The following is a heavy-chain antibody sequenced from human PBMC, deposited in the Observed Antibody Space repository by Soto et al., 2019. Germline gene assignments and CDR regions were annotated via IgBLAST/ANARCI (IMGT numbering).Heavy chain of an antibody. Sequence: HPVGCLGLSCAASGFTFSSYGMHWVRQAPGKGLEWVAHINQDGSEKYYVDSVKGRFTISRDNAKNSLYLQMNSLRAEDTAVYYSARERYSCPFWGRGTLVPVSS. CDR1: GFTFSSYG. CDR3: ARERYSCPF. J-gene: IGHJ4*02. CDR2: INQDGSEK. V-gene: IGHV3-7*03. D-gene: IGHD5-12*01.